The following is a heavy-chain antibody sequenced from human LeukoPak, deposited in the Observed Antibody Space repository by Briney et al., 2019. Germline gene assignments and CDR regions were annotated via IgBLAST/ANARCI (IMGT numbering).Heavy chain of an antibody. Sequence: GGSLRLSCAASGFTFSNAWMSWVRQAPGKGLEWVGRIKSKTDGGTTDYAAPVKGRFTISRDDSKNTLYLQMNSLKTEDTAVYYCTTDARDTMIVVAPDAFDIWGQGTMVTVSS. CDR3: TTDARDTMIVVAPDAFDI. J-gene: IGHJ3*02. D-gene: IGHD3-22*01. CDR2: IKSKTDGGTT. CDR1: GFTFSNAW. V-gene: IGHV3-15*01.